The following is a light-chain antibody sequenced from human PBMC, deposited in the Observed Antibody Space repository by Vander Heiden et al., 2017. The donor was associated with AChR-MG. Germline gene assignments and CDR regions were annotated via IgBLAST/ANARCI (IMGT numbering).Light chain of an antibody. CDR3: AAWDDSLNGHVV. V-gene: IGLV1-44*01. J-gene: IGLJ2*01. CDR1: SSNIGINT. Sequence: QSVLTQPPSASGTPGQRVTISFSGSSSNIGINTVNWYQQLPGTAPKLLIYSNNQRPSGVPDRFSGSKSGTSASLAISGLQSEDEADYYCAAWDDSLNGHVVFGGGTKLTVL. CDR2: SNN.